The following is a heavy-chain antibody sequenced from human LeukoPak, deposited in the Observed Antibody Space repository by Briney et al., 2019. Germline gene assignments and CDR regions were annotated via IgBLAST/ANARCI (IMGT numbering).Heavy chain of an antibody. D-gene: IGHD2-15*01. CDR1: GGSISSGSYY. V-gene: IGHV4-61*02. J-gene: IGHJ4*02. CDR2: IYTSGGT. Sequence: PSQTLSLTCTVSGGSISSGSYYWSWIRQPAGKALEWIGRIYTSGGTNYNPSLKSRVTISVDTSKNQFSLKLRSVTAADTAVYFCATERLGYCSGGSCYPFDYWGQGILVTVSS. CDR3: ATERLGYCSGGSCYPFDY.